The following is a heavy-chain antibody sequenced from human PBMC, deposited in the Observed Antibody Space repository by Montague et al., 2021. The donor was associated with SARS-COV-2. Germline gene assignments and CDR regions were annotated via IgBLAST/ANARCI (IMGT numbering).Heavy chain of an antibody. J-gene: IGHJ4*02. V-gene: IGHV3-74*01. CDR2: IKGDGSST. D-gene: IGHD1-26*01. Sequence: SLRLSCAASGFTFSSYWMHWVRQAPGKGLVWVSRIKGDGSSTSYAYSVKGRFTISRDNAKNTLYLQMNNLRAEDTAVYYCAKVDQWEVFLDYWGRGTLVIVSS. CDR3: AKVDQWEVFLDY. CDR1: GFTFSSYW.